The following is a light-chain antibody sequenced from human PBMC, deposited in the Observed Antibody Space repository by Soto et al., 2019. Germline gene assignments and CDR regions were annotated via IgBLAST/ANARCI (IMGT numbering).Light chain of an antibody. CDR3: AAWDDSLSGVV. Sequence: QSVLTQTPSASGTPGQRVTISCSGSSSNIGSNYVYWYQQLPGTAPKLLIYRNNQRPSGVPDRFSGSKSGTSASLAISGPRPEDEADYYCAAWDDSLSGVVFGGGTKVTVL. CDR2: RNN. J-gene: IGLJ2*01. CDR1: SSNIGSNY. V-gene: IGLV1-47*01.